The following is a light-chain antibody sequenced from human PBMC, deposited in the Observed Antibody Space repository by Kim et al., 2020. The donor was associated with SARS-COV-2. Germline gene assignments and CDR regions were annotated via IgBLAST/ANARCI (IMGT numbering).Light chain of an antibody. J-gene: IGLJ3*02. CDR1: SSNIGSNY. CDR2: ENY. Sequence: QRITISCSGSSSNIGSNYISWYQHLPGAAPKLLIYENYERPSGVPDRFSGSKSGTSASLSISGLRSEDEGDYYCAAWDDSLSGPWVFGGGTKVTVL. CDR3: AAWDDSLSGPWV. V-gene: IGLV1-47*01.